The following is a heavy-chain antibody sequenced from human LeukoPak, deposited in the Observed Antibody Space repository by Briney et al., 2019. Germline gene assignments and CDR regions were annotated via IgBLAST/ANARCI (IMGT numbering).Heavy chain of an antibody. D-gene: IGHD5-24*01. J-gene: IGHJ4*02. CDR1: GYTFTSYG. V-gene: IGHV1-69*05. CDR3: ASSIEMATITFDY. Sequence: SVKVSCKASGYTFTSYGISWVRQAPGQGLEWMGGIIPIFGTANYAQKFQGRVTITTDESTSTAYMELSSLRSEDTAVYYCASSIEMATITFDYWGQGTLVTVSS. CDR2: IIPIFGTA.